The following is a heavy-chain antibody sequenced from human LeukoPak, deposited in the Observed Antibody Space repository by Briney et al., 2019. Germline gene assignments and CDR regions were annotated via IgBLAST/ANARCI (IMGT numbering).Heavy chain of an antibody. CDR3: ARDTARTTTAGGPDH. CDR2: ISGYNDDT. CDR1: GYTFASYG. V-gene: IGHV1-18*01. J-gene: IGHJ4*02. Sequence: GASVKVSCKACGYTFASYGIDWVRQAPGQGLELMGWISGYNDDTYYAQNLQGRVTMTTDTSTSTAYMELRILTSDDTALYYCARDTARTTTAGGPDHWGQGTLVTVSS. D-gene: IGHD6-13*01.